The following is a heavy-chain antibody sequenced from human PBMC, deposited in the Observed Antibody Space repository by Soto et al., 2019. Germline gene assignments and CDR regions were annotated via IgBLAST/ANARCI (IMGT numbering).Heavy chain of an antibody. V-gene: IGHV3-48*02. D-gene: IGHD3-3*01. J-gene: IGHJ6*02. CDR2: ISSSSSTI. CDR3: ARWGNYDFWSGYYTSYYYGMDV. CDR1: GFTFSSYS. Sequence: LRLSCAASGFTFSSYSMNWVRQAPGKGLEWVSYISSSSSTIYYADSVKGRFTISRDNAKNSLYLQMNSLRDEDTAVYYCARWGNYDFWSGYYTSYYYGMDVWGQGTTVTVSS.